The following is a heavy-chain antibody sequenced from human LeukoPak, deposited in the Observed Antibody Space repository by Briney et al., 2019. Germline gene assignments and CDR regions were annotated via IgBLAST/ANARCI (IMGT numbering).Heavy chain of an antibody. CDR2: IRYDGSNK. J-gene: IGHJ5*02. V-gene: IGHV3-30*02. D-gene: IGHD3-10*01. CDR3: ARAMVRGVIIPNWFDP. Sequence: PGGSLRLSCAASGFTFSSYDMHWVRQAPGKGLEWVAFIRYDGSNKYYADSVKGRFTISRDNSKNTLYLQMNSLRAEDTAVYYCARAMVRGVIIPNWFDPWGQGTLVTVSS. CDR1: GFTFSSYD.